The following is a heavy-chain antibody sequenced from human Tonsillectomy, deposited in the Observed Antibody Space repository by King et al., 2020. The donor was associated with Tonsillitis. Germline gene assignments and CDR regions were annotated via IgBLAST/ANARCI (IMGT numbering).Heavy chain of an antibody. J-gene: IGHJ4*01. CDR1: GFTFSSYG. V-gene: IGHV3-33*01. D-gene: IGHD1-26*01. CDR2: IWYDGSNE. Sequence: VQLVESGRGVVQPGRSLRLSCTVSGFTFSSYGMHWVRQAPGKGLEWVAVIWYDGSNEYYAESVKGRFTISRDNSKNTLYLQMDSLRAEDTAMYYCARVGSGSYYGDYWGQGTLVTVSS. CDR3: ARVGSGSYYGDY.